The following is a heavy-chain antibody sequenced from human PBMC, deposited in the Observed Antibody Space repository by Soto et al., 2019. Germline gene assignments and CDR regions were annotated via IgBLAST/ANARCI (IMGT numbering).Heavy chain of an antibody. CDR2: MNPNSGNT. J-gene: IGHJ6*03. V-gene: IGHV1-8*02. D-gene: IGHD3-3*01. CDR3: ATGILLKICGVGIVEHDYDMDV. CDR1: GYTFTSYD. Sequence: QVPLVQSGPEVKKPGASVKVSCKASGYTFTSYDINWVRQATGQGLEWMGRMNPNSGNTDYAGKFQGRVTMTRNNSTNTAYMELSSLTSEDTAVYYCATGILLKICGVGIVEHDYDMDVWGKGTTVIVSS.